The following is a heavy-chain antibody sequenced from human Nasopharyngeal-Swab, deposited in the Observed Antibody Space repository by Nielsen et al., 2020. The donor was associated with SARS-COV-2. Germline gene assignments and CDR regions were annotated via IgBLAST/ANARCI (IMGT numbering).Heavy chain of an antibody. J-gene: IGHJ4*02. Sequence: SVKVSCKASGGTFSSYATSWVRQAPGQGLEWMGGIIPIFGTANYAQKFQGRVTITADESTSTAYMELSSLRSEDTAVYYCARAPYDSSGYYYLPFDYWGQGTLVTVSS. V-gene: IGHV1-69*13. CDR1: GGTFSSYA. CDR3: ARAPYDSSGYYYLPFDY. D-gene: IGHD3-22*01. CDR2: IIPIFGTA.